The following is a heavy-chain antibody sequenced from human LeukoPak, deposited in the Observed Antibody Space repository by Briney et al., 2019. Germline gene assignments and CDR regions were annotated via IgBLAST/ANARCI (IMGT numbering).Heavy chain of an antibody. J-gene: IGHJ4*02. CDR3: ARDRDYAFDY. V-gene: IGHV3-30*03. Sequence: GGSLRLSCAASGFTFSSYGMHWVRQAPGKGLEWVAVISYDGSNKYYADSVKGRFTISRDNSKNSLYLQMNSLRAEDTAVYYCARDRDYAFDYWGQGTLVTVSS. D-gene: IGHD4-17*01. CDR1: GFTFSSYG. CDR2: ISYDGSNK.